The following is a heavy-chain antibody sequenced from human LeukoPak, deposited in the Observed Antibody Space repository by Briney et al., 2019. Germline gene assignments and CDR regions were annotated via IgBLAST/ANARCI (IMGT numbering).Heavy chain of an antibody. CDR2: IYHSGST. Sequence: SGTLSLTCAVSGGSISSSSWWSWVRQPPGKGLEWIGEIYHSGSTNYNPSLKSRVTISVDKSKNQFSLKLSSVTAADTAVYYCARYTSMIAFHARGFDIWGQGTLVTVSS. D-gene: IGHD5-18*01. CDR1: GGSISSSSW. J-gene: IGHJ3*02. CDR3: ARYTSMIAFHARGFDI. V-gene: IGHV4-4*02.